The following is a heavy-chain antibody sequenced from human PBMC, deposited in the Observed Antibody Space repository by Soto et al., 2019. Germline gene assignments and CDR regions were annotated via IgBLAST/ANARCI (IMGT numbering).Heavy chain of an antibody. CDR2: MNPNSGNT. Sequence: QVQLVQSGAEVKKPGASVKVSCKASGYTFTSYDINWVRQATGQGLEWMGWMNPNSGNTGYAQKFQGRVTMTRNTSISTAYMELSSLRSEDTAVYYCARPIVGAVRNYYDYYGMDVWGQGTTVTVSS. V-gene: IGHV1-8*01. CDR3: ARPIVGAVRNYYDYYGMDV. CDR1: GYTFTSYD. D-gene: IGHD1-26*01. J-gene: IGHJ6*02.